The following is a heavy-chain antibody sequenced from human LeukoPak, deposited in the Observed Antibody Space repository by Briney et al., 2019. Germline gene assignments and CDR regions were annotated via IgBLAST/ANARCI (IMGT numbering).Heavy chain of an antibody. J-gene: IGHJ4*02. Sequence: AGGSLRLSCAASGFTFSSYGMHWVRQAPGKGLEWVAVISYDGSNKYYADSVKGRFTISRDNSKNTLYLQINSLRAEDTAVYYCAKDVNSYAAGIYYWGQGTLVTVSS. V-gene: IGHV3-30*18. CDR2: ISYDGSNK. CDR1: GFTFSSYG. D-gene: IGHD6-13*01. CDR3: AKDVNSYAAGIYY.